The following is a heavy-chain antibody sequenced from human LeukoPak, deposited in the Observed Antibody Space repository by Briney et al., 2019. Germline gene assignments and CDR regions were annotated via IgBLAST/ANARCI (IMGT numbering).Heavy chain of an antibody. Sequence: SDTLSLTCAVSGYSITSNNWWGWIRQPPGKGLEWIGYIYYSGDTYYNPSLNSRITMSVDTSKNQFSLKLNSVTALDTAVYYCAKATYYDFWSGYFAFDIWGQGTMVTVSS. J-gene: IGHJ3*02. CDR1: GYSITSNNW. CDR3: AKATYYDFWSGYFAFDI. D-gene: IGHD3-3*01. V-gene: IGHV4-28*03. CDR2: IYYSGDT.